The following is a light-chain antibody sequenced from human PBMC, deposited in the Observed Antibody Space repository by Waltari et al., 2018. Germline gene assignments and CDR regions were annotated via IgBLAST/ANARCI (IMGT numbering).Light chain of an antibody. Sequence: QSVLTQPPSVSGAPGQRVTISCTGSSSNIGAGYDVHWYQQLPGTAPKLLSYWNNNRPSEVPDRFSCSKYGTSASLAITGLQAEDEADYYCQSYDSSLSGVVFGGGTKLTVL. CDR1: SSNIGAGYD. V-gene: IGLV1-40*01. J-gene: IGLJ2*01. CDR2: WNN. CDR3: QSYDSSLSGVV.